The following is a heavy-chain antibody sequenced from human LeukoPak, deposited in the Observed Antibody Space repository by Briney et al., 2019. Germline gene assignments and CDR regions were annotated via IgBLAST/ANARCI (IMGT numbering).Heavy chain of an antibody. D-gene: IGHD6-19*01. CDR1: GFTFSSYS. J-gene: IGHJ6*03. CDR2: ISGSGGST. CDR3: ASDTHQWLGYYYYMDV. V-gene: IGHV3-21*01. Sequence: GGSLRLSCAASGFTFSSYSMNWVRQAPGKGLEWVSAISGSGGSTYYADYVKGRFTISRDNAKNSLFLQMNSLRAEDTAVYYCASDTHQWLGYYYYMDVWGKGTTVTVSS.